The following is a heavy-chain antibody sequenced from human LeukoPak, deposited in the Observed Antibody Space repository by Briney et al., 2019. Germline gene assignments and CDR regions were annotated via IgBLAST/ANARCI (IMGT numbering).Heavy chain of an antibody. Sequence: GESLKISCKGSGYRFNEYWIGWVRQMPGKGLEWMGIIYPGDSDTRYSLSFQGQVTISADKSINTAYLQWSSLKASDTAMYYCARRWSSHYFDYWGQGTLVTVSS. CDR3: ARRWSSHYFDY. CDR2: IYPGDSDT. V-gene: IGHV5-51*01. CDR1: GYRFNEYW. D-gene: IGHD6-13*01. J-gene: IGHJ4*02.